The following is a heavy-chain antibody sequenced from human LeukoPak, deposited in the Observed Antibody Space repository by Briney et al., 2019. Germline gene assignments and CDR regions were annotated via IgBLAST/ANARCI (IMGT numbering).Heavy chain of an antibody. V-gene: IGHV3-23*01. Sequence: GGSLRLSCAVSGITLSNYGMSWVRQAPGKGLEWVAGISGSAGGTNYADSVKGRFTISRDNPKNTLYLQMNSLRAEDTAVYFCAKRGVVIRVILVGFHKEAYYFDSWGKGALVTVSS. CDR2: ISGSAGGT. D-gene: IGHD3-22*01. J-gene: IGHJ4*02. CDR1: GITLSNYG. CDR3: AKRGVVIRVILVGFHKEAYYFDS.